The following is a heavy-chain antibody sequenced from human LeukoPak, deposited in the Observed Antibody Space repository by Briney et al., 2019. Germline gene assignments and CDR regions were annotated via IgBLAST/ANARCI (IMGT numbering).Heavy chain of an antibody. V-gene: IGHV3-64*01. CDR3: ASSDS. CDR2: ISNDGGTT. Sequence: GGSLRLSSAASGFTFSSYAMHWVRQAPGKGLEYVSAISNDGGTTYYANSVKGRFTISRDNSKNTLYLQMGSLRAEDMAVYYCASSDSWGQGTLVTVSS. J-gene: IGHJ4*02. CDR1: GFTFSSYA.